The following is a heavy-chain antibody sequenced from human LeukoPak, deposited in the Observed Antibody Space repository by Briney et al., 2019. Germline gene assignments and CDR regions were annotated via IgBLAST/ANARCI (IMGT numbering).Heavy chain of an antibody. CDR2: MKPDNGNT. J-gene: IGHJ5*01. CDR3: ARGNNWYDY. V-gene: IGHV1-8*03. Sequence: ASVKVSCKASGYTFRNYDIVWVRQATGQGLEWMGWMKPDNGNTGYIEMFQGRLTLTRDTSINTAYLELRNLRSEDTAVYYCARGNNWYDYWGQGTLVTVSP. CDR1: GYTFRNYD.